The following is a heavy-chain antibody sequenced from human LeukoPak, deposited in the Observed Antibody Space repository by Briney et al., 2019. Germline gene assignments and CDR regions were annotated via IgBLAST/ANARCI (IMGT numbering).Heavy chain of an antibody. CDR2: IIPLLGTT. J-gene: IGHJ6*03. Sequence: ASVKVSCKASGDTLNRYAFSWVRQAPGQGLEWMGGIIPLLGTTHYAQKFQGRVTITADASTTTAYMELRSLTSEDTAVYYCARGDCGGTSCIAYYYYYMDVWGKGTAVTVSS. CDR1: GDTLNRYA. CDR3: ARGDCGGTSCIAYYYYYMDV. V-gene: IGHV1-69*13. D-gene: IGHD2-2*01.